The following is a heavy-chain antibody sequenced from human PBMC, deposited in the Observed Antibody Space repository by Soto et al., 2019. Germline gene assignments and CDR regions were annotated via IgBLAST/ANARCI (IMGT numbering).Heavy chain of an antibody. D-gene: IGHD4-4*01. J-gene: IGHJ6*03. CDR3: AKAIWEKTTTSSDMDV. Sequence: VQLVESGGGLVQPGRSLRLSCAASGFTFDDYAMHWVRQAPGKGLEWVSGISWNSGSIGYADSVQGRFTIARDNAKNSLYLQMNSLRAEDTALYYCAKAIWEKTTTSSDMDVWGRGTTVTVSS. CDR1: GFTFDDYA. V-gene: IGHV3-9*01. CDR2: ISWNSGSI.